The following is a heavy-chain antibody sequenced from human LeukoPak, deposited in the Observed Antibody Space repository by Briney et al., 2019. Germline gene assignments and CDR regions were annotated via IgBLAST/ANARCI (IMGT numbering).Heavy chain of an antibody. D-gene: IGHD3-3*01. CDR2: IYYSGST. CDR3: ARIGSESGPIFDY. J-gene: IGHJ4*02. CDR1: GGSISRYY. V-gene: IGHV4-59*01. Sequence: SETLSLTCTVSGGSISRYYWSWIRQPPGKGLEWIGYIYYSGSTNYNPSLKSRVTISVDTSKNQFSLKLSSVTAADTAVYYCARIGSESGPIFDYWGQGTLVTVSS.